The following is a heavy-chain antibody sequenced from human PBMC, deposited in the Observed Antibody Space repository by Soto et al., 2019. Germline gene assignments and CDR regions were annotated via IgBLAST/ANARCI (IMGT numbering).Heavy chain of an antibody. J-gene: IGHJ4*02. CDR1: GYSFTSYS. CDR2: INAGSGYT. CDR3: ASGLPGDFDN. Sequence: QAQLVQSGAGVTKPGASVKVSCKASGYSFTSYSMHCVRQAPGQRLEWLGWINAGSGYTKYSQKFQGRVTLTRDTSATTAYMELSSLTSEDTVVYYFASGLPGDFDNWGQGTLVTVSS. V-gene: IGHV1-3*01. D-gene: IGHD4-17*01.